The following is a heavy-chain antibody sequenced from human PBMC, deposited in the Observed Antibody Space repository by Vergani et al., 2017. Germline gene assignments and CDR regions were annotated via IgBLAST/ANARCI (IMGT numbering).Heavy chain of an antibody. D-gene: IGHD3-16*01. CDR1: GFTFSSYA. V-gene: IGHV3-30-3*01. Sequence: QVQLVESGGGVVQPGRSLRLSCAASGFTFSSYAMHWVRQAPGKGLEWVAVISYDGSNKYYADSVKGRFTISRDNSKNTLYLQMNSLRAEDTAVYYCASREGANGGLTGYDYVWGSYPVDYWGQGTLVTVSS. J-gene: IGHJ4*02. CDR3: ASREGANGGLTGYDYVWGSYPVDY. CDR2: ISYDGSNK.